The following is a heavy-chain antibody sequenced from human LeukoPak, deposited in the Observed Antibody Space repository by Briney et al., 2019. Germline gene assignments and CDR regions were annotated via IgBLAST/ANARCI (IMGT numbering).Heavy chain of an antibody. D-gene: IGHD3-22*01. CDR1: GGSFSDYY. CDR2: INHSGST. CDR3: ARSHDSSGFYRQPLDY. Sequence: SETLSLTCAVYGGSFSDYYWSWIRQPPGKGLEWIGEINHSGSTNYNPSLKSRVTISVDTSKNQFSLKLTSVTAADTAVYYCARSHDSSGFYRQPLDYWGQGTLVSVSS. J-gene: IGHJ4*02. V-gene: IGHV4-34*01.